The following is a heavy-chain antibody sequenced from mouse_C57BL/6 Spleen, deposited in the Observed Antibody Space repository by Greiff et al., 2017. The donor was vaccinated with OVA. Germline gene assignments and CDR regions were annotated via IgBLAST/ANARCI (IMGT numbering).Heavy chain of an antibody. J-gene: IGHJ4*01. V-gene: IGHV1-85*01. CDR1: GYTFTSYD. CDR2: IYPRDGST. D-gene: IGHD4-1*01. CDR3: ARTKTGKAMDY. Sequence: QVQLQQSGPELVKPGASVKLSCKASGYTFTSYDINWVKQRPGQGLEWIGWIYPRDGSTKNNEKFKGKATLTVDTSSSTAYMELHSLTSEDSAVCFCARTKTGKAMDYWGQGTSVTVSS.